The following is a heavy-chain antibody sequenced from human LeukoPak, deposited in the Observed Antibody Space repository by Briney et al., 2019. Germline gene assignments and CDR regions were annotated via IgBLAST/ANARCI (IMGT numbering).Heavy chain of an antibody. J-gene: IGHJ4*02. Sequence: ASVKVSCKASGYTFTGYYMHWVRQAPGQGLEWMGWINPNSGGTNYAQKFQGRVTKTRDTSISTAYMELSRLRSDDTAVYYCARGAQYSSSLGYYWGQGTLVTVSS. CDR1: GYTFTGYY. V-gene: IGHV1-2*02. CDR2: INPNSGGT. CDR3: ARGAQYSSSLGYY. D-gene: IGHD6-13*01.